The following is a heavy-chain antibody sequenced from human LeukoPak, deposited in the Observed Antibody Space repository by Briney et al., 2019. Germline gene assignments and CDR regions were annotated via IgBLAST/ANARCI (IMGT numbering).Heavy chain of an antibody. CDR3: ARHYNFDF. D-gene: IGHD4-11*01. V-gene: IGHV5-51*01. Sequence: GLEWMGNIYPGYSHTKFNPSFRGQVTISVDKSINTAYLQWSSLKASDTAIYYCARHYNFDFWGQGTLVTVSS. CDR2: IYPGYSHT. J-gene: IGHJ4*02.